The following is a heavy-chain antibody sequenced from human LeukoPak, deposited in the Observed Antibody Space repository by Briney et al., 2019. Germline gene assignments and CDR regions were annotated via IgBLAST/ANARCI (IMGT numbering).Heavy chain of an antibody. CDR1: GYTFTSYG. J-gene: IGHJ3*02. D-gene: IGHD3-9*01. V-gene: IGHV1-18*01. CDR2: ISAYNGNT. CDR3: ARGNGYFGADAFDI. Sequence: ASVEVSCKASGYTFTSYGISWVRQAPGQGLEWMGWISAYNGNTNYAQKLQGRVTMTTDTSTSTAYMELRSLRSDDTAVYYCARGNGYFGADAFDIWGQGTMVTVSS.